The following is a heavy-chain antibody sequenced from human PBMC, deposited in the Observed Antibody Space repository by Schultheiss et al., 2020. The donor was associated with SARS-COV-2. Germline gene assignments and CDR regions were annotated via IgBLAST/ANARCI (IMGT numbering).Heavy chain of an antibody. CDR2: TRNKANSYTT. V-gene: IGHV3-72*01. CDR1: GFTFSDHY. J-gene: IGHJ4*02. Sequence: GGSLRLSCAASGFTFSDHYMDWVRQAPGKGLEWVGRTRNKANSYTTEYAASVKGRFTISRDDSKSIAYLQMNSLKTEDTAVYYCTRVYYDILTGYPYYFDYWGQGTLVTVSS. D-gene: IGHD3-9*01. CDR3: TRVYYDILTGYPYYFDY.